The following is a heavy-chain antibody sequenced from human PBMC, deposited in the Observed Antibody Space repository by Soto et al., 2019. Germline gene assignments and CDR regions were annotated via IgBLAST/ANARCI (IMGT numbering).Heavy chain of an antibody. Sequence: EVQLLESGGGLVQPGESLTLSCAASGFTFSGSAMNWVRQAPGKGLEWVSAIGDNGLSTYYADSVKGRFTISRDNSKNMLYLQINSLRADDTAVYYCATYRQTRLTSEFWGQGALVTVST. CDR3: ATYRQTRLTSEF. CDR2: IGDNGLST. V-gene: IGHV3-23*01. CDR1: GFTFSGSA. D-gene: IGHD4-17*01. J-gene: IGHJ4*02.